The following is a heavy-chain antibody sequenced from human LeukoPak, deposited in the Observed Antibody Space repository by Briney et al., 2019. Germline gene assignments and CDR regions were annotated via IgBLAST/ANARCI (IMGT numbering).Heavy chain of an antibody. CDR3: ARGRSNYYGMDV. D-gene: IGHD1-26*01. Sequence: SETLSLTCAVHGGSFSGYYWNWIRQSPGKGLEWIGEISHNGSSNYNPSLKSRVTMSVDTSKNLFSLKVSSVTAADTAVYYCARGRSNYYGMDVWGQGTTVTVSS. CDR1: GGSFSGYY. CDR2: ISHNGSS. V-gene: IGHV4-34*01. J-gene: IGHJ6*02.